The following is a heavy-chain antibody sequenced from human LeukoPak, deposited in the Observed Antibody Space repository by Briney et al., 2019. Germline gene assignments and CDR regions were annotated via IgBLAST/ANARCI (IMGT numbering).Heavy chain of an antibody. CDR1: GYTFTGYY. J-gene: IGHJ4*02. V-gene: IGHV1-2*02. CDR2: INPNSGGT. D-gene: IGHD6-19*01. CDR3: ARVYSSRWKEGGDY. Sequence: ASVKVSCKASGYTFTGYYMHWVRQAPGQGLEWMGWINPNSGGTNYAQKFQGRVTMTRDTSISTAYMELSRLRSDDTAVYYCARVYSSRWKEGGDYWGQGTLVTVSS.